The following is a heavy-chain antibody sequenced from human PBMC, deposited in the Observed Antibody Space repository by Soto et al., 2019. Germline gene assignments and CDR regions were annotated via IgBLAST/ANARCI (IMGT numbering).Heavy chain of an antibody. Sequence: PGGSLILSCAASGFTFISYAMSWVRQAPGKGLEWVSAISGSGGSTYYADSVKGRFTISRDNSKNTLYLQMNSLRAEDTAVYYCAKDRSQQDYYDSSGYHCWGQGT. CDR3: AKDRSQQDYYDSSGYHC. D-gene: IGHD3-22*01. J-gene: IGHJ4*02. CDR1: GFTFISYA. CDR2: ISGSGGST. V-gene: IGHV3-23*01.